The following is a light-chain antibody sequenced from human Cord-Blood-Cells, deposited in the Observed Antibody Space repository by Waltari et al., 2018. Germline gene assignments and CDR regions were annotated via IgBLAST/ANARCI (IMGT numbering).Light chain of an antibody. Sequence: ELVLTQSPATLSLYPGERATLSCRASQSVSSYLAWYQQKPGQAPRLLIYDASNRATGIPARFSGSGSGTDFTLTISSLEPEDFAVYYCQQRSNWSFTFGPGTKVDIK. CDR3: QQRSNWSFT. J-gene: IGKJ3*01. CDR2: DAS. CDR1: QSVSSY. V-gene: IGKV3-11*01.